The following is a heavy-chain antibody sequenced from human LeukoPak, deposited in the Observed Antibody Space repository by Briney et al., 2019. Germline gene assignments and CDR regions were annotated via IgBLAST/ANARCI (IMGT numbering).Heavy chain of an antibody. CDR1: GYTFTGYY. D-gene: IGHD3-22*01. Sequence: ASVTVSCKASGYTFTGYYMHWVRQAPGQGLEWMGWINPNSGGTNYAQKFQGRVTMTRDTSISTAYMELSRLRSDDTAVYYCARVGYYYDSSGYYDYWGQGTLVTVSS. CDR3: ARVGYYYDSSGYYDY. CDR2: INPNSGGT. J-gene: IGHJ4*02. V-gene: IGHV1-2*02.